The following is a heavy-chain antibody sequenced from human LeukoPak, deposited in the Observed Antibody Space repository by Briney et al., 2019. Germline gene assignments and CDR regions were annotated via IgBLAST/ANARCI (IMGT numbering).Heavy chain of an antibody. J-gene: IGHJ4*02. CDR3: ARISSWVSSSWYYPSYYFDY. CDR2: IYYSGST. D-gene: IGHD6-13*01. V-gene: IGHV4-39*07. Sequence: SETLSLTCTVSGGSISSSSYYWGWIRQPPGKGLEWIGSIYYSGSTYYNPSLKSRVTISVDTSKNQFSLKLSSVTAADTAVYYCARISSWVSSSWYYPSYYFDYWGQGTLVTVSS. CDR1: GGSISSSSYY.